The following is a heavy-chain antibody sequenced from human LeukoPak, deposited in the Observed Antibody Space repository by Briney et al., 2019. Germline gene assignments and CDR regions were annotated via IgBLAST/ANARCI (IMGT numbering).Heavy chain of an antibody. V-gene: IGHV4-59*01. CDR2: IYYSGST. Sequence: SETLSLTCTVSVDSISSYYWSWIRQPPGKGLEWIGYIYYSGSTNYNPSLKSRVTISVDTSKNQFSLKLSSVTSADTAVYYCATQYCSNTSCSYPFNPWGQGTLVTVSS. CDR3: ATQYCSNTSCSYPFNP. J-gene: IGHJ5*02. D-gene: IGHD2-2*01. CDR1: VDSISSYY.